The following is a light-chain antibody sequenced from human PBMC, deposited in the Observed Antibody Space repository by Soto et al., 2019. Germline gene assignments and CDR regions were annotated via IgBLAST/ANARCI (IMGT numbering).Light chain of an antibody. Sequence: QTVVTQPPSASVTPGQRVTISCSGSNSNIGTNTVNWYQQLPGTAPRFFIYSNNQRPSGVPDRFSGSKSGTSASLAISGLQAEDEADYFCSSYSSNSASPWVFGGVTKLTVL. J-gene: IGLJ3*02. CDR1: NSNIGTNT. CDR3: SSYSSNSASPWV. CDR2: SNN. V-gene: IGLV1-44*01.